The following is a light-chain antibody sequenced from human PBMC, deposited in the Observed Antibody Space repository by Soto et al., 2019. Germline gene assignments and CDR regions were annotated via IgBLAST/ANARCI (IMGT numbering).Light chain of an antibody. CDR2: DVS. J-gene: IGKJ1*01. V-gene: IGKV1-5*01. CDR3: QQYNSYST. CDR1: QSITTW. Sequence: DIQMTQSPSTVSAYVGDSVTITCRASQSITTWLAWYQQRPGKAPKLLIYDVSSLQSGVPSRFSGSGSGTNFTLTISSLQPEDFATYYCQQYNSYSTFGQGTKVDIK.